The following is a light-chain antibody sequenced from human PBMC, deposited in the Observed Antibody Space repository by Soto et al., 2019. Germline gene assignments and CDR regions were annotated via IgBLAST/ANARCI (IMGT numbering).Light chain of an antibody. Sequence: EIVLTQSPGTLSWSPGERATLSCRASQSVSSGHLAWYQQKPGQAPRLLISGASSRATGIPDRFSGSGSGTDFTLTISRLEPEDFALYFCQQYGGSPITFGQGTRLEIK. CDR1: QSVSSGH. CDR2: GAS. J-gene: IGKJ5*01. V-gene: IGKV3-20*01. CDR3: QQYGGSPIT.